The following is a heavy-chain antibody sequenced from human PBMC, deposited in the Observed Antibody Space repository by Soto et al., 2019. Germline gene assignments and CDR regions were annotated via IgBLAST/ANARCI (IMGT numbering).Heavy chain of an antibody. Sequence: PSEILSLTCTVSGGSISSGGYYWSWIRQHPGKGLEWIGYIYYSGSTYYNPSLKSRVTISVDTSKNQFSLKLSSATAADTAVYYCAREGYSSSWYYFDYWGQGTLVTVSS. CDR3: AREGYSSSWYYFDY. J-gene: IGHJ4*02. CDR2: IYYSGST. D-gene: IGHD6-13*01. V-gene: IGHV4-31*03. CDR1: GGSISSGGYY.